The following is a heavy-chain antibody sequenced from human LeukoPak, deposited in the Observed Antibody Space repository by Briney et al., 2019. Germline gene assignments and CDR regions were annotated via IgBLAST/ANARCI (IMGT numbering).Heavy chain of an antibody. CDR2: ISSSSSTI. CDR3: ARVWSSGYTKDY. J-gene: IGHJ4*02. Sequence: GGSLRLSCAASGFTFSSYSIDWVRQAPGKGLEWLSYISSSSSTIYYADSVKGRFTISRDNAKSSVYLQMNSLRAEDTAVYYCARVWSSGYTKDYWGQGTLVTVSS. D-gene: IGHD3-22*01. V-gene: IGHV3-48*04. CDR1: GFTFSSYS.